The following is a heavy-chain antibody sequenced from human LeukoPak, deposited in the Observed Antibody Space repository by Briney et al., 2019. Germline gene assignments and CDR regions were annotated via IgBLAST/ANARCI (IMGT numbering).Heavy chain of an antibody. CDR2: ISSSSSYI. V-gene: IGHV3-21*01. CDR3: ARDPMYLKTPGDAFDI. J-gene: IGHJ3*02. CDR1: GFILSSFA. D-gene: IGHD2-8*01. Sequence: GGSLRLSCTSSGFILSSFAMSWVRQAPGKGLEWVSSISSSSSYIYYADSVKGRFTISRDNAKNSLYLQMNSLRAEDTAVYYCARDPMYLKTPGDAFDIWGQGTMVTVSS.